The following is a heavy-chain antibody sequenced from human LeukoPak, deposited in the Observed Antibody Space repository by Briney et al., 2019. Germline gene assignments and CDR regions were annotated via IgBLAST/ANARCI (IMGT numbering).Heavy chain of an antibody. CDR1: GGSISSYY. D-gene: IGHD6-13*01. J-gene: IGHJ4*02. Sequence: NPSETLSPTCTVSGGSISSYYWSWIRQPPGKGLEWIGYIYYSGSTNYNPSLKSRVTISVDTSKNQFSLKPSSVTAADTAVYYCARVVRIAAAGTEFDYWGQGTLVTVSS. CDR3: ARVVRIAAAGTEFDY. V-gene: IGHV4-59*12. CDR2: IYYSGST.